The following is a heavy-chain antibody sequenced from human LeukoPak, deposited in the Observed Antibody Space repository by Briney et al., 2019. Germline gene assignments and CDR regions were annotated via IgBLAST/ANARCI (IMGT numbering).Heavy chain of an antibody. J-gene: IGHJ4*02. D-gene: IGHD6-19*01. CDR3: VRVGSVAGSGYLDY. CDR2: SRNKAKSYTT. V-gene: IGHV3-72*01. Sequence: RQAPGKGLEWVGRSRNKAKSYTTEYAASVKGRFTISRDDSKNSLYLQMNSLKTEDTAVYYCVRVGSVAGSGYLDYWGQGTLVTVSS.